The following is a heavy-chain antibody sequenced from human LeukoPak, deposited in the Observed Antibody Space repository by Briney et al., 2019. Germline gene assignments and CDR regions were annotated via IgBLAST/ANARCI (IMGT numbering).Heavy chain of an antibody. CDR2: INHSGST. CDR1: GGSFSGYY. V-gene: IGHV4-34*01. D-gene: IGHD1-26*01. J-gene: IGHJ4*02. CDR3: ARGSASLMYYSGSYCDY. Sequence: PSETLSLTCAVYGGSFSGYYWSWIRQPPGKGLEWIGEINHSGSTNYNPSLKSRVTISVDTSKNQFSLKLSSVTAADTAVYYCARGSASLMYYSGSYCDYWGQGTLVTVSS.